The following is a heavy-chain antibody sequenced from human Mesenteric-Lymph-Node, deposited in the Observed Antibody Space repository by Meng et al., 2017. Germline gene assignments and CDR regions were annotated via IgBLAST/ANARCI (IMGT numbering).Heavy chain of an antibody. J-gene: IGHJ4*02. Sequence: QVQLVQSGAEVKKPGASVTVSCKASGYTFPVYYMHWVRQAPGQGLEWMGRINPHTGGINYAQEFQGRVAMTRDTSISTAYMELSRLRTDDTAVYYCAKIGSNHQFDLWGQGTLVTVSS. D-gene: IGHD4-11*01. V-gene: IGHV1-2*06. CDR2: INPHTGGI. CDR3: AKIGSNHQFDL. CDR1: GYTFPVYY.